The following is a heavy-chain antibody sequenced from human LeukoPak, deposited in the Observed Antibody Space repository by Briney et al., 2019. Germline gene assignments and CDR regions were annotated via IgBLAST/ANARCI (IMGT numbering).Heavy chain of an antibody. V-gene: IGHV3-23*01. J-gene: IGHJ4*02. Sequence: GGSLRLSCAASGFTFSSYAMSWVRQAPGKGLEWVPTISGSGGNTYYADSVKGRFTISRDKSKNTLYLQMNSLRAEDTAVYYCAKRHSSGWWSIDYWGQGTLVTVSS. D-gene: IGHD6-19*01. CDR1: GFTFSSYA. CDR3: AKRHSSGWWSIDY. CDR2: ISGSGGNT.